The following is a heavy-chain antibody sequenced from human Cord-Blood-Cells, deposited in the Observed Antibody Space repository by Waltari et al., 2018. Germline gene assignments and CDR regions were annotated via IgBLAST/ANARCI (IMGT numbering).Heavy chain of an antibody. CDR1: GFTFSSYA. V-gene: IGHV3-23*01. D-gene: IGHD3-22*01. J-gene: IGHJ4*02. Sequence: EVQLLESGGGLVQPGGSLRLSCAASGFTFSSYAMSWVRQAPGKGLEWVSAISGSGGSTYNAGSVKGRFTISRDDSKNTLYLQMNSLRDEDTAVYYCAKGYYYDSSGYFDYWGQGTLVTVSS. CDR3: AKGYYYDSSGYFDY. CDR2: ISGSGGST.